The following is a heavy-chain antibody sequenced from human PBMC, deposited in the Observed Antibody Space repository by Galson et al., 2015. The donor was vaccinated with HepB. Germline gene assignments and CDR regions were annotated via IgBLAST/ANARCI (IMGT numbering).Heavy chain of an antibody. CDR3: ARGEAGQWLVRGWFDP. D-gene: IGHD6-19*01. CDR1: GYTFTSYA. J-gene: IGHJ5*02. V-gene: IGHV1-3*01. CDR2: INAGNGNT. Sequence: SVKVSCKASGYTFTSYAMHWVRQAPGQRLEWMGWINAGNGNTKYSQKFQGRVTITRDTSASTAYMELSGLRSEDTAVYYCARGEAGQWLVRGWFDPWGQGTLVTVSS.